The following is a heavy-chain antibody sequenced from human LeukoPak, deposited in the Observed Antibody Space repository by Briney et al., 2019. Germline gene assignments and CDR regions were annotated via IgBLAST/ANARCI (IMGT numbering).Heavy chain of an antibody. CDR1: GYTFTSYG. CDR2: ISACNGNT. Sequence: ASVKVSCKASGYTFTSYGISWVRQAPGQGLEWMGWISACNGNTNYAQKLQGRVTIITDTSTSTAYMELRSLRSDDTAVYYCARVYCSSTSCAAPLDYWGQGTLVTVSS. D-gene: IGHD2-2*01. V-gene: IGHV1-18*01. CDR3: ARVYCSSTSCAAPLDY. J-gene: IGHJ4*02.